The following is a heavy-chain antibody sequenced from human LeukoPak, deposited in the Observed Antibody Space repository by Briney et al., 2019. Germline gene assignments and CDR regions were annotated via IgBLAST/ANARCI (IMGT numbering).Heavy chain of an antibody. D-gene: IGHD2-2*01. Sequence: SETLSLTCTVAGGSINSYYWSWIRQPPGKGLEWIGYIHYSGNTNYNPSLKSRVTISIDMYKKQFSLKLSSVTAADTAVYHCARLWGYCSSTSCYGASYFDSWGQGTLVTVSS. CDR2: IHYSGNT. CDR3: ARLWGYCSSTSCYGASYFDS. CDR1: GGSINSYY. J-gene: IGHJ5*01. V-gene: IGHV4-59*01.